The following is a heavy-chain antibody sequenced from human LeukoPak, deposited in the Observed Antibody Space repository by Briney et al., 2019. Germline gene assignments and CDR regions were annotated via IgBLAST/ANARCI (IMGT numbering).Heavy chain of an antibody. J-gene: IGHJ5*02. D-gene: IGHD3-22*01. V-gene: IGHV4-30-4*01. Sequence: SETLSLTCTVSGGSISSGDYYWSWIRQPPGKGLEWIAYMYYSGSTYYNPSLKSRVTMSADTSKNQLSLKLSSMTAADTAVYYCARPYYYDSRIDPWGQGILVTVSS. CDR2: MYYSGST. CDR3: ARPYYYDSRIDP. CDR1: GGSISSGDYY.